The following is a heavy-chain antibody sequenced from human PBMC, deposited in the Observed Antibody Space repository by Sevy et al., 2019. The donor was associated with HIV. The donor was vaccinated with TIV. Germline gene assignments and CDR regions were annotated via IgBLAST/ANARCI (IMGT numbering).Heavy chain of an antibody. V-gene: IGHV3-30-3*01. J-gene: IGHJ5*02. CDR1: GFTFSRHA. Sequence: GESLKISCVGSGFTFSRHAMHWVRQAPGKGLEWVAVILYDGSNKYYADSVKGRFTISRDNSKNTLELEMNSLRPEDTAVYYCARSAVAGIEAWFDPWGLGTLVTVSS. D-gene: IGHD6-19*01. CDR2: ILYDGSNK. CDR3: ARSAVAGIEAWFDP.